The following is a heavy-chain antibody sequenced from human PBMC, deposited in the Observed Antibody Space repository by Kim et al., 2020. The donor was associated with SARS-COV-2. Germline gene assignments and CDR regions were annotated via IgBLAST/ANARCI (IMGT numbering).Heavy chain of an antibody. V-gene: IGHV1-18*01. Sequence: ASVKVSCKASGYTFTSYGISWVRQAPGQGLEWMGWISAYNGNTNYAQKLQGRVTMTTDTSTSTAYMELRSLRSDDTAVYYCARLYYDILTGAYYFDYWGQGTLVTVSS. CDR3: ARLYYDILTGAYYFDY. D-gene: IGHD3-9*01. CDR2: ISAYNGNT. CDR1: GYTFTSYG. J-gene: IGHJ4*02.